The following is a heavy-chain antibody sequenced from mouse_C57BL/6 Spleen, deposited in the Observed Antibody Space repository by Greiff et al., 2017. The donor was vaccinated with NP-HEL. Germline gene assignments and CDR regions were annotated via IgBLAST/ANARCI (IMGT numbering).Heavy chain of an antibody. V-gene: IGHV1-52*01. CDR2: IDPSDSET. CDR3: ARDYYGRRYFDY. CDR1: GYTFTSYW. J-gene: IGHJ2*01. Sequence: QVQLQQSGAELVKPGASVKLSCKASGYTFTSYWMHWVKQRPGQGLEWIGNIDPSDSETHYNQKFKDKATLTVDKSSSTAYMQLSSLTSEDSAVYYCARDYYGRRYFDYWGQGTTLTVSS. D-gene: IGHD1-1*01.